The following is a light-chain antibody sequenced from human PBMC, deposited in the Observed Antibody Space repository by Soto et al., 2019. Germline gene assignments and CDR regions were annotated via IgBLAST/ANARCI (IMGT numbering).Light chain of an antibody. CDR3: QQYNRYSLT. CDR2: DAS. CDR1: QSISSW. J-gene: IGKJ4*01. Sequence: DIQMTQSPSTLSASVGDRVTITCRASQSISSWLAWYQQKPGKAPKLLIYDASSLESGVPSRFSGSASGTEFTLTISSLQPDDFATYYCQQYNRYSLTFGGGTKVEIK. V-gene: IGKV1-5*01.